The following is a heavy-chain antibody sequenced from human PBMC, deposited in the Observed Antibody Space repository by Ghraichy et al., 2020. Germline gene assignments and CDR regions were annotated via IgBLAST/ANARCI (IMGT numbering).Heavy chain of an antibody. CDR2: IYPGDSDT. CDR3: ARRTGGDYVNAFDM. CDR1: GYSFTNYW. J-gene: IGHJ3*02. D-gene: IGHD4-17*01. V-gene: IGHV5-51*01. Sequence: GESLNISCKGSGYSFTNYWIGWVRQMPGKGLEWMAIIYPGDSDTRYSPSFQGQVTISADKSISTAYLQWSGLKASDTAIYYCARRTGGDYVNAFDMWGQGTMVTVSS.